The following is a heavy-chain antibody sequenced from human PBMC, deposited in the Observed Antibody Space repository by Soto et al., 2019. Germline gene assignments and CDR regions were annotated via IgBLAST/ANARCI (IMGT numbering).Heavy chain of an antibody. J-gene: IGHJ6*02. D-gene: IGHD1-7*01. V-gene: IGHV4-61*01. Sequence: SETLSLTCTVSGGSVSSGSYYWSWIRQPPGKGLEWIGYIYYSGSTNYNPSLKSRVTISVDTSKNQFSLKLSSVTAADTAVYYCARDRNYGNYYYGVDVWGQGTTVTVSS. CDR1: GGSVSSGSYY. CDR2: IYYSGST. CDR3: ARDRNYGNYYYGVDV.